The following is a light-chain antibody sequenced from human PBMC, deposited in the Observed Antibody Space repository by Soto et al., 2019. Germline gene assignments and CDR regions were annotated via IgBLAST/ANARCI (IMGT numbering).Light chain of an antibody. CDR3: SSYAGSGTFYV. Sequence: QSVLTQPVSVSGSPGQSITISCTGTSSDLGSYDLVSWYQQHPGKAPKLTVYEVTKRPSGVSNRLSGSKSGNTASLTISGLQAEDEADYSCSSYAGSGTFYVFGSGTKVTVL. V-gene: IGLV2-23*02. CDR2: EVT. J-gene: IGLJ1*01. CDR1: SSDLGSYDL.